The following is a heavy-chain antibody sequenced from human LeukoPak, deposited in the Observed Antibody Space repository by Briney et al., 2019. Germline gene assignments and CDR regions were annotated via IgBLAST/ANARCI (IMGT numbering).Heavy chain of an antibody. CDR2: ISGSGGST. V-gene: IGHV3-23*01. CDR1: GFTFSSYA. J-gene: IGHJ6*02. Sequence: GGSLRLSCAASGFTFSSYAMSWVRQAPGEGLEWVSAISGSGGSTYYADSVKGRFTISRDNSKNTLYLQMTSLRAKDTGVYYCASTYYDSSGYQKTYYYYYALDVWGHGTTVTVSS. CDR3: ASTYYDSSGYQKTYYYYYALDV. D-gene: IGHD3-22*01.